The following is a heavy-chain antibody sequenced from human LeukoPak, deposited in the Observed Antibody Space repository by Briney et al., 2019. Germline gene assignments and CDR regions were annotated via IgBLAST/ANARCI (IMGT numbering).Heavy chain of an antibody. CDR3: TRDEELYYDFWSGYYGAPVDYFDY. CDR2: IRSKAYGGTT. CDR1: GFTFGDYA. D-gene: IGHD3-3*01. J-gene: IGHJ4*02. Sequence: GGSLRLSCTASGFTFGDYAMSWVRQAPGKGLEWVGFIRSKAYGGTTEYAASVKGRFTISRDDSKSNAYLQMNSLKTEDTAVYYCTRDEELYYDFWSGYYGAPVDYFDYWGQGTLVTVSS. V-gene: IGHV3-49*04.